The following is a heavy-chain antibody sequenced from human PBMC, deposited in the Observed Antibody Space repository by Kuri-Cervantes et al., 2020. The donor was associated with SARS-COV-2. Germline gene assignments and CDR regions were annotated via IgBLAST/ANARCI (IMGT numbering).Heavy chain of an antibody. V-gene: IGHV3-30*18. Sequence: GESLKISCAASGFTFSSYGMHWVRQAPGKGLEWVAVISYDGSNKYYADSVKGRFTISRDNSKNTLYLQMNSLRAEDTAVYYCAKGYYDSSGYRTFDYWGQGTLVTVSS. CDR2: ISYDGSNK. CDR3: AKGYYDSSGYRTFDY. CDR1: GFTFSSYG. D-gene: IGHD3-22*01. J-gene: IGHJ4*02.